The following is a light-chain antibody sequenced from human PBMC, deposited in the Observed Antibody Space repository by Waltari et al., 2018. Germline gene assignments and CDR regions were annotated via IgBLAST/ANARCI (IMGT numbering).Light chain of an antibody. Sequence: QSALTQPASVSGSPGQSITISCTGTSSDVGTYNLVSWYQQHPGKAPKLMFYEGTKRPSGVSNRFSGPKSGNTASLTISGLQAEDEAHYYCCSYAGGRPHVVFGGGTQLTVL. J-gene: IGLJ2*01. CDR2: EGT. CDR3: CSYAGGRPHVV. CDR1: SSDVGTYNL. V-gene: IGLV2-23*01.